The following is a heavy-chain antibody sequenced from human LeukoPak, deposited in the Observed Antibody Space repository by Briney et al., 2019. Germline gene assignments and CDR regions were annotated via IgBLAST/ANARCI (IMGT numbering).Heavy chain of an antibody. CDR1: GYIFTGYY. V-gene: IGHV1-46*01. J-gene: IGHJ6*03. CDR3: ARRGNFWSGIYYYYYMDV. D-gene: IGHD3-3*01. Sequence: ASVKVSCKASGYIFTGYYMHWVRQAPGQGLEWMGIINPSGGSTTYAQKFQGRVTMTRDTSTSTVYMELSSLRSEDTAVYYCARRGNFWSGIYYYYYMDVWGKGTTVTVSS. CDR2: INPSGGST.